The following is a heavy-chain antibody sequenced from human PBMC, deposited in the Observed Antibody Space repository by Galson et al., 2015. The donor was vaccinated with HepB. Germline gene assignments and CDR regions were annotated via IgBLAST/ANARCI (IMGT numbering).Heavy chain of an antibody. J-gene: IGHJ4*02. Sequence: SVKVSCKASGYTFTGYYMHWVRQAPGQGLEWMGRINPNSGGTNYAQKFQGRVTMTRDTSISTAYMELSRLRSDDTAVYYCARERGAMIVVVNNVVSPPVYDYWGQGTLVTVSS. CDR2: INPNSGGT. CDR1: GYTFTGYY. D-gene: IGHD3-22*01. CDR3: ARERGAMIVVVNNVVSPPVYDY. V-gene: IGHV1-2*06.